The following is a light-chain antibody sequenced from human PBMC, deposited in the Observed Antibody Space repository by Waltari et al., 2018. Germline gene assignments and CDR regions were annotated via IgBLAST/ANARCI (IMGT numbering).Light chain of an antibody. J-gene: IGLJ2*01. CDR1: SSDVGGDDS. V-gene: IGLV2-14*03. Sequence: QSTLSQPASVSGSPGQSITISCTGSSSDVGGDDSVSWYQDHPGQPPKVIIYDVNNRPSGVSDRFSGSKSGNTASLTISGLQAEDEANYYCCSQSSYNGVIFGGGTKLTVL. CDR3: CSQSSYNGVI. CDR2: DVN.